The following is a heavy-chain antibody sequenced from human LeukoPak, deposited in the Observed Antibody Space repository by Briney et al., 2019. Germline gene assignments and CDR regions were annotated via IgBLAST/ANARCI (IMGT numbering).Heavy chain of an antibody. Sequence: SETLSLTCPVYGGSFSGYYWSWIRQPPGKGLEWIGEINHSGSTNYNPSLKSRVTISSDTPKNQFSLELSSVTAADTAVYYCARVRCSGGSCPYYYYYYYMDVWGKGTTVTVSS. D-gene: IGHD2-15*01. J-gene: IGHJ6*03. CDR1: GGSFSGYY. CDR3: ARVRCSGGSCPYYYYYYYMDV. CDR2: INHSGST. V-gene: IGHV4-34*01.